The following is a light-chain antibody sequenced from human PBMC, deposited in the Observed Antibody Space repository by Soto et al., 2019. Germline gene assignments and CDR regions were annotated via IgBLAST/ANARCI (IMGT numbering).Light chain of an antibody. J-gene: IGKJ1*01. Sequence: EIVMTQSPGTLSVSPGGRATLSCRASQSVSSYLAWYQQKPGQAPRLLIYDASNRATGIPARFSGSGSGTDFTLTISSLEPEDFAVYYCQQRSNLDPWTFGQGTKVDIK. CDR1: QSVSSY. CDR3: QQRSNLDPWT. CDR2: DAS. V-gene: IGKV3-11*01.